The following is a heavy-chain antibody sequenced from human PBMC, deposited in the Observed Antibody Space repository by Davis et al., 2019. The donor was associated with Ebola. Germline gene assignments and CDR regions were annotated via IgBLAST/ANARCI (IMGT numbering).Heavy chain of an antibody. D-gene: IGHD6-13*01. CDR2: FHPEDGET. V-gene: IGHV1-24*01. CDR3: TTGGQYHSRWYGREA. J-gene: IGHJ5*02. CDR1: GYTLIELS. Sequence: AASVKVSCKVSGYTLIELSIHWVRQAPGKGLEWMGGFHPEDGETIYAQNFQGRVTMTEDTSTNTAYMELTSLRSEDTAVYYCTTGGQYHSRWYGREAWGQRTLVTVSS.